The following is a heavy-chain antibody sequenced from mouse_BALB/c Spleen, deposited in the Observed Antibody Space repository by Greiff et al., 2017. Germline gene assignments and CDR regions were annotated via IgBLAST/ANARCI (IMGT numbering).Heavy chain of an antibody. CDR1: GFTFSSFG. V-gene: IGHV5-17*02. CDR2: ISSGSSTI. CDR3: ARDRRGDYFDY. J-gene: IGHJ2*01. Sequence: EVQRVESGGGLVQPGGSRKLSCAASGFTFSSFGMHWVRQAPEKGLEWVAYISSGSSTIYYADTVKGRFTISRDNPKNTLFLQMTSLRSEDTAMYYCARDRRGDYFDYWGQGTTLTVSS.